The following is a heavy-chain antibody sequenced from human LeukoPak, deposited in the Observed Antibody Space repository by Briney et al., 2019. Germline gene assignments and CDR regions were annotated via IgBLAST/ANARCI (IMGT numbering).Heavy chain of an antibody. CDR1: GFTFSSYA. J-gene: IGHJ6*03. CDR2: ISSNGGST. CDR3: ARSIWFGELLGYMDV. D-gene: IGHD3-10*01. V-gene: IGHV3-64*01. Sequence: GGSLRLSCAASGFTFSSYAMHWVRQAPGKGLEYVSAISSNGGSTYYANSVKGRFTISRDNSKNTLYLQMGSLRAEDMAVYYCARSIWFGELLGYMDVWGKGTTVTISS.